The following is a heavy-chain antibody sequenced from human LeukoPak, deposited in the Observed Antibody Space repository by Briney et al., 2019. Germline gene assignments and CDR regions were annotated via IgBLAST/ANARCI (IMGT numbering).Heavy chain of an antibody. V-gene: IGHV4-30-4*01. CDR1: GGSISSGDYY. Sequence: SQTLSLTCTVSGGSISSGDYYWSWIRQPPGKGPEWIGYIYYSGSTYYNPSLKSRVTISVDTSKNQFSLKLSSVTAADTAVYYCARVPNPFYGSGTLSYFDYWGQGTLVTVSS. D-gene: IGHD3-10*01. CDR2: IYYSGST. CDR3: ARVPNPFYGSGTLSYFDY. J-gene: IGHJ4*02.